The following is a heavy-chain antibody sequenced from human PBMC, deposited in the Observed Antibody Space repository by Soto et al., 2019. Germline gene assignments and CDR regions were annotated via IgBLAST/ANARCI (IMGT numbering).Heavy chain of an antibody. CDR1: GFTFSSSG. V-gene: IGHV3-30*03. J-gene: IGHJ6*02. CDR2: LSYDGRNK. D-gene: IGHD4-4*01. Sequence: QVQLVESGGGVVQPGRSLRLSCAASGFTFSSSGMHWVRQAPGKGLEWVAVLSYDGRNKYYADSVKGRFTISRDNSKNPVYLQMNSLRAEDTAVYYCARLQGAGYYYAMDVWGQGTTVTVSS. CDR3: ARLQGAGYYYAMDV.